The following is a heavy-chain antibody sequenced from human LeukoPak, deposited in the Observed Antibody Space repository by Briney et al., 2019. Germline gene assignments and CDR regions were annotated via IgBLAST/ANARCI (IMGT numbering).Heavy chain of an antibody. J-gene: IGHJ4*02. V-gene: IGHV1-18*01. D-gene: IGHD5-24*01. CDR3: ARALRDSTVIGDY. CDR2: INSYNGNT. CDR1: VYTFTSYR. Sequence: SSVKVSCKSSVYTFTSYRISWVRQAPGQGLEWMGWINSYNGNTDYAKKLQGRVPMTKDTSTSTAYLELRSMRSDATAVYYCARALRDSTVIGDYWGQGTLVTVSS.